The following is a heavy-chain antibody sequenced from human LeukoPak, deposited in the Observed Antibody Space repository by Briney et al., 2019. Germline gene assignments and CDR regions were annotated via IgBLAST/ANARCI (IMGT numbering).Heavy chain of an antibody. D-gene: IGHD3-22*01. CDR3: ARLYDGSAYHADHFDY. CDR1: GFTFDDYA. CDR2: ISWNSGSI. Sequence: PGRSLRLSCAASGFTFDDYAMRWVRQAPGKGLEWVSGISWNSGSIGYADSVKGRFTISRDNAKNSLYLQMNSLRAEDTAVYYCARLYDGSAYHADHFDYWGQGTLVIVSS. J-gene: IGHJ4*02. V-gene: IGHV3-9*01.